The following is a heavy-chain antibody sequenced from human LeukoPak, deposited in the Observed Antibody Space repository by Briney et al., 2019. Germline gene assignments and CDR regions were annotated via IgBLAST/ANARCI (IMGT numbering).Heavy chain of an antibody. CDR3: ARDIGGGGGSYWGGDQFDY. Sequence: EASVKVSCKASGYTFTSYGISWVRQAPGQGLEWMGWISAYNGNTNSAQKLQGRVTMTTDTSTSTAYMELRSLRSDDTAVYYCARDIGGGGGSYWGGDQFDYWGQGTLVTVSS. J-gene: IGHJ4*02. CDR2: ISAYNGNT. V-gene: IGHV1-18*01. D-gene: IGHD1-26*01. CDR1: GYTFTSYG.